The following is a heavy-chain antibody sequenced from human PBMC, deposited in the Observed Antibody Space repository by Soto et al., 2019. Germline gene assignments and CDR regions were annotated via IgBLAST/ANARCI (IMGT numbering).Heavy chain of an antibody. CDR3: ARGAQGRYCDWSTRHIEY. Sequence: ATLPLTRTVSGGSISSYYWSWIRQPPGKGLEWIGYIYYSGSTNYNPSLKSRVTISVDTSKNQFSLKLSSVTAADTAVYYCARGAQGRYCDWSTRHIEYCGQGPVVTVSS. CDR2: IYYSGST. D-gene: IGHD3-9*01. V-gene: IGHV4-59*12. CDR1: GGSISSYY. J-gene: IGHJ4*02.